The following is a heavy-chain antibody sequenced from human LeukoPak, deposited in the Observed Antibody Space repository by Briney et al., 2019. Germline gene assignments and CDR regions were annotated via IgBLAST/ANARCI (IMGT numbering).Heavy chain of an antibody. V-gene: IGHV3-7*01. CDR3: ARDLRGDTNNWLDP. CDR2: IKPDGSEK. J-gene: IGHJ5*02. D-gene: IGHD3-10*01. CDR1: GLTFRDYW. Sequence: GGSLRLSCAASGLTFRDYWMNWVRQTPGKGLEWVAVIKPDGSEKYADSVKGRFTISRDNAKNSLYLQLNSLRVEDTAVYYCARDLRGDTNNWLDPWGQGTLVTVSS.